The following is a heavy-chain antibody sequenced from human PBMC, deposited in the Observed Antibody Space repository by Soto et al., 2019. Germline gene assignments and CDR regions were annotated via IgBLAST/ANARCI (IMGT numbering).Heavy chain of an antibody. J-gene: IGHJ4*02. CDR3: ARDCAGYSSGWYQRGGFDY. CDR1: GFTFNSYG. Sequence: VQLVESGGGVVQPGRSLRLSCAASGFTFNSYGMHWVRQAPGKGLEWVAVIWYAASNKYYADSVKGRFTISRDNSKNPLYLQMNSLRAEDTAVYYCARDCAGYSSGWYQRGGFDYWGQGTLVTVSS. D-gene: IGHD6-19*01. V-gene: IGHV3-33*01. CDR2: IWYAASNK.